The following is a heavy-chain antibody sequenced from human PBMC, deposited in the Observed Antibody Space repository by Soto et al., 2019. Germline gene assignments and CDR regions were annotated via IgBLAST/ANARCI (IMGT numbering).Heavy chain of an antibody. CDR2: INHRGST. Sequence: QVQLQQWGAGLLKPSETLSLTCAVSGGSFIYYQWSWIRQPPGKGLERIGEINHRGSTNYNPSLQSRATISIDTSSHQFSLKLSSVTAADPAVYYCARRPDGFDIGSQGTMVTVSS. CDR1: GGSFIYYQ. J-gene: IGHJ3*02. CDR3: ARRPDGFDI. V-gene: IGHV4-34*01.